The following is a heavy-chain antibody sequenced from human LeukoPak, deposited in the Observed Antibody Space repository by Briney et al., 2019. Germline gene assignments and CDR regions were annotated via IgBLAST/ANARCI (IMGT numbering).Heavy chain of an antibody. V-gene: IGHV4-59*11. J-gene: IGHJ4*02. CDR1: GGSISSHY. Sequence: SETLSLTCSVSGGSISSHYWTWIRQPPGKGLEWIGYIYYSGSTNYNPSLKSRVTISVDTSKNQFSLKLSSVTAADTAVYYCAREGAVAGGFDYWGQGTLVTVSS. CDR2: IYYSGST. D-gene: IGHD6-19*01. CDR3: AREGAVAGGFDY.